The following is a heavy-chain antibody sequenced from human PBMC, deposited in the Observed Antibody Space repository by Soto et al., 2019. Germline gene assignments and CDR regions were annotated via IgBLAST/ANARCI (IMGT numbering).Heavy chain of an antibody. CDR3: AKDLAPAAVYYYCGMDV. V-gene: IGHV3-30*18. CDR2: ISHDGSNT. CDR1: GFTFSSYG. D-gene: IGHD2-2*01. Sequence: QVPLVESGGGVVQPGMSLRLSCAASGFTFSSYGMHWVRQAPGKGLEWVAVISHDGSNTYNADSVKGRFTISRDNSQNTLYLQMNSLRAEDTAVYYCAKDLAPAAVYYYCGMDVWGQGTTVTVSS. J-gene: IGHJ6*02.